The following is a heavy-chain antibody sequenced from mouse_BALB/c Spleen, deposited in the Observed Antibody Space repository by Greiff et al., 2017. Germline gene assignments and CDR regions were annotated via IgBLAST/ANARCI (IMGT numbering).Heavy chain of an antibody. D-gene: IGHD2-14*01. CDR1: GFNIKDTY. CDR3: ARSVYYRYDGYFDV. Sequence: EVQLQQSGAELVKPGASVKLSCTASGFNIKDTYMHWVKQRPEQGLEWIGRIDPANGNTKYDPKFQGKATITADTSSNTAYLQLSSLTSEDTAAYYCARSVYYRYDGYFDVWGAGTTVTVSS. J-gene: IGHJ1*01. V-gene: IGHV14-3*02. CDR2: IDPANGNT.